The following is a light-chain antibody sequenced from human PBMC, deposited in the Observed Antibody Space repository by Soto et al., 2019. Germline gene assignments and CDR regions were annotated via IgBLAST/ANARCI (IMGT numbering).Light chain of an antibody. Sequence: QSALTQPPSASGSPGQSVTISCTGTSSDVGGYNFVSWYQQYPGTAPKLMIYEVSKRPSGVPDRFSGSKSGNTASLTVSGLQAEDEADYYCSSYAGTVLFGGGTKVTVL. CDR1: SSDVGGYNF. CDR3: SSYAGTVL. V-gene: IGLV2-8*01. J-gene: IGLJ2*01. CDR2: EVS.